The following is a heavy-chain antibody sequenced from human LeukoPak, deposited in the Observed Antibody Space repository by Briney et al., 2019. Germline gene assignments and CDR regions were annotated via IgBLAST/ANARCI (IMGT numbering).Heavy chain of an antibody. Sequence: GGSLRLSCAASGFAFSRYSMNWVRHAPGKGLVWVSRINSDGSSTSYADSVKGRSTISRDNAKNTVYLQMNSLRAEDTAVYYCARDLPDYWGQGTLVTVSS. J-gene: IGHJ4*02. CDR1: GFAFSRYS. CDR3: ARDLPDY. CDR2: INSDGSST. V-gene: IGHV3-74*01.